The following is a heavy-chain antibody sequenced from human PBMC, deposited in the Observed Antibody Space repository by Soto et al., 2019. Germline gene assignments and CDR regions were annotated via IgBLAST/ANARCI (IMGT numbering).Heavy chain of an antibody. D-gene: IGHD3-16*02. CDR2: INHSGST. Sequence: QVQLQQWGAGLLKPSETLSLTCAVYGGSFSGYYWSWIRQPPGTGLEWIGEINHSGSTNYNPSLKSRVTISVDTSKNQFSLKLSSVTAADTAVYYCARGPYDYVWGSYRPRSEYFQHWGQGTLVTVSS. CDR1: GGSFSGYY. J-gene: IGHJ1*01. CDR3: ARGPYDYVWGSYRPRSEYFQH. V-gene: IGHV4-34*01.